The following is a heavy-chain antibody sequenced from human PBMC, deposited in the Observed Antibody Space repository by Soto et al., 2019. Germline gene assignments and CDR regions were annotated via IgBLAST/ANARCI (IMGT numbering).Heavy chain of an antibody. D-gene: IGHD3-3*01. J-gene: IGHJ5*02. CDR3: AKGGRSRSDPPFT. CDR1: GFTFSSYG. V-gene: IGHV3-30*18. CDR2: ISYDGSNK. Sequence: QVQLVESGGGVVQPGRSLRLSCAASGFTFSSYGMHWVRQAPGKGLEWVAVISYDGSNKYYADSVKGRFTISRDNSKNTLYLQMNCLRAEDTAVYYCAKGGRSRSDPPFTWGQGTLVTVSS.